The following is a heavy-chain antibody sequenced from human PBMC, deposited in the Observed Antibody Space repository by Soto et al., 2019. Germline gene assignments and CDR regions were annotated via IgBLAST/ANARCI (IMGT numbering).Heavy chain of an antibody. J-gene: IGHJ4*02. D-gene: IGHD6-13*01. CDR1: GFTFSSYY. CDR2: VNTDGRTT. V-gene: IGHV3-74*01. CDR3: ARPGIPASCCLGFDY. Sequence: EVQLVESGGGLVQPGGSLRLSCAASGFTFSSYYMHWVRQAPGKGLVWVSHVNTDGRTTDYADSVKGRFTISRDNAKNTLYLQMISLRAEDTAVYYCARPGIPASCCLGFDYWGQGALVTVSS.